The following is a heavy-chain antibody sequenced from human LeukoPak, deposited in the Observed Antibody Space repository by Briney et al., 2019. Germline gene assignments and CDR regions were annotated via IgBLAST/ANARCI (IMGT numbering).Heavy chain of an antibody. V-gene: IGHV3-15*01. CDR2: IKSKTDGGTT. CDR3: TSDFWSGYSYFDY. Sequence: GGSLRLSCAASGFTFSNAWKSWVRQAPGKGLEWVGRIKSKTDGGTTDYAAPVKGRFTISRDDSKNTLYLQMNSLKTEDTAVYYCTSDFWSGYSYFDYWGQGTLVTVSS. CDR1: GFTFSNAW. J-gene: IGHJ4*02. D-gene: IGHD3-3*01.